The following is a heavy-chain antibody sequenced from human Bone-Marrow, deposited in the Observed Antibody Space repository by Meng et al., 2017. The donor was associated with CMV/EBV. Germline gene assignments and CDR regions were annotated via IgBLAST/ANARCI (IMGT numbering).Heavy chain of an antibody. J-gene: IGHJ4*02. CDR2: ISWNSGYI. CDR1: GFTFYNYA. Sequence: SLKISCAASGFTFYNYAMHWVRQAPGKGLEWVSGISWNSGYIGYADSVKGRFTISRDNAKNTLYLQMNSLRAEDTAVYYCVRDIGRAGGWGQGTLVTVSS. V-gene: IGHV3-9*01. D-gene: IGHD3-10*01. CDR3: VRDIGRAGG.